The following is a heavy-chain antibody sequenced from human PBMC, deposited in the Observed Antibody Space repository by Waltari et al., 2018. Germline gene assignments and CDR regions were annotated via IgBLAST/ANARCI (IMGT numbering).Heavy chain of an antibody. Sequence: QLQLQESGPGLVKPSGTLSLSCAVSVDSMSSTGWWSWVRQSPQKGLEWMGQVHRSGRTNYNPSFASRVTLSVDTSKNLFSLKVTSVTAADTAVYYGARDRGRGIYLDTWGPGTLVTVSP. CDR1: VDSMSSTGW. V-gene: IGHV4-4*02. D-gene: IGHD2-15*01. CDR3: ARDRGRGIYLDT. CDR2: VHRSGRT. J-gene: IGHJ4*02.